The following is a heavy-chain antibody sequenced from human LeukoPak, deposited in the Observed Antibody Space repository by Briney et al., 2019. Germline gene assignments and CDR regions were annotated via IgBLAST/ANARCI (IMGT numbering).Heavy chain of an antibody. CDR3: ASLSSSWEGYYFDY. Sequence: SETLSHTCAVSGGSISSYYWSWIPQPAGKGLEGIGRIYTSGSTNYNPSLKSRVTMSVDTSKNQFSLKLSSVTAADTAVYYCASLSSSWEGYYFDYWGQGTLVTVAS. CDR2: IYTSGST. CDR1: GGSISSYY. J-gene: IGHJ4*02. D-gene: IGHD6-13*01. V-gene: IGHV4-4*07.